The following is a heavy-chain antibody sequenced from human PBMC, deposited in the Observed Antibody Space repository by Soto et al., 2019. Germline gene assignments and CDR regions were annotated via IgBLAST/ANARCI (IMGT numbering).Heavy chain of an antibody. CDR1: GGTFGTSA. D-gene: IGHD3-3*01. CDR3: ARDGDPQSAFWSGPLGGGRFDP. CDR2: IVPMFGTA. V-gene: IGHV1-69*05. J-gene: IGHJ5*02. Sequence: QVQLVQSGAEVKKPGSSVNVSCKTSGGTFGTSAVTWVRQAPGQGLEWLGGIVPMFGTANYAQKFQGRVTITSDESPITAYMELNSLKTDDTAVYYCARDGDPQSAFWSGPLGGGRFDPWGQGPLVTVSS.